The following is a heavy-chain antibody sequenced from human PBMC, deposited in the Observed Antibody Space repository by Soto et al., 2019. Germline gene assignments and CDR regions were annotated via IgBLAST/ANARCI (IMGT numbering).Heavy chain of an antibody. V-gene: IGHV3-7*01. J-gene: IGHJ3*02. D-gene: IGHD3-10*01. Sequence: EVQLEESGGGLVQPGGSLRLSCAASGFTFTIHWMTWVRQTPGKGLEWVANVKPDGSERNFVDSVRGRFTISRDNAKNSVYLQMNSLRAEDTAVYYCARIRDGGAYDMWGQGTMVTVSS. CDR2: VKPDGSER. CDR1: GFTFTIHW. CDR3: ARIRDGGAYDM.